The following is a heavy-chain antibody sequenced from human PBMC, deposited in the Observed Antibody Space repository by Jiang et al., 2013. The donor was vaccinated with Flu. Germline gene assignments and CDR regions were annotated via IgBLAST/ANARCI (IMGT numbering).Heavy chain of an antibody. D-gene: IGHD6-13*01. CDR1: GGSISSYY. CDR3: ASSLYSSSWYYVY. J-gene: IGHJ4*02. V-gene: IGHV4-59*01. Sequence: GLVKPSETLSLTCTVSGGSISSYYWSWIRQPPGKGLEWIGYIYYSGSTNYNPSLKSRVTISVDTSKNQFSLKLSSVTAADTAVYYCASSLYSSSWYYVYWGQGTPVTVSS. CDR2: IYYSGST.